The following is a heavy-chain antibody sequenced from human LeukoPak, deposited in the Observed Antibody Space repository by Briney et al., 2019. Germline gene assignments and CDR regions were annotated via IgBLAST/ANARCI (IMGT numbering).Heavy chain of an antibody. V-gene: IGHV5-51*01. CDR1: GYSFTNNW. J-gene: IGHJ4*02. CDR2: IYPGDSDT. CDR3: ARRRGYSGDGLGSGRNYFDY. D-gene: IGHD5-12*01. Sequence: GEFLKISCKASGYSFTNNWIAWVRLMPGKGLEWVGIIYPGDSDTRYSPSFQGLVTISADKSITTAYLQWSSLKASDTGMYYCARRRGYSGDGLGSGRNYFDYWGQGTLVTVSS.